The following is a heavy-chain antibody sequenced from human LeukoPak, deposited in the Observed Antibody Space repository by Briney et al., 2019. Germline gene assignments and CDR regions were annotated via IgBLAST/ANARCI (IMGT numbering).Heavy chain of an antibody. CDR2: ISYDGSNK. CDR1: GFTFSSYA. D-gene: IGHD3-10*01. Sequence: GGSLRLSCAASGFTFSSYAMHWVRQAPGKGLEWVAVISYDGSNKYYADSVKGRFTISRDNSKNTLYLQMNSLRSEDTAVYYCARVAGRNPLASIYGSGSYSDFDYWGQGTLVTVSS. J-gene: IGHJ4*02. V-gene: IGHV3-30-3*01. CDR3: ARVAGRNPLASIYGSGSYSDFDY.